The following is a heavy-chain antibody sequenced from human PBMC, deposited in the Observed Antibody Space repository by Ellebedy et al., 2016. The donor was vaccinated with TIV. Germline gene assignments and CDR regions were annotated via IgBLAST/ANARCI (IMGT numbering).Heavy chain of an antibody. Sequence: SETLSLTCGVSGGSFSSYYWSWIRQPPGKGLEWIGQIYHSGSTNYNPSLNSRVTISVDKSKKQFSLKLTSVTAADTAIYYCARLTRSPSGTWFDPWGQGTLVTVSS. CDR1: GGSFSSYY. CDR3: ARLTRSPSGTWFDP. CDR2: IYHSGST. J-gene: IGHJ5*02. D-gene: IGHD3-10*01. V-gene: IGHV4-34*01.